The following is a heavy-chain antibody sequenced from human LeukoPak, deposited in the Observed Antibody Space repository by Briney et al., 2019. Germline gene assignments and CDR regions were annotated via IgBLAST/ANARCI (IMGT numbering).Heavy chain of an antibody. CDR3: ARAVFDWTYSGYDSPFDY. D-gene: IGHD5-12*01. CDR1: GYTFTTYG. V-gene: IGHV1-18*01. CDR2: INTYNGNT. Sequence: ASVKVSCKASGYTFTTYGITWVRQAPGQGIEWMGWINTYNGNTNYAQKLQGRVTMTTDTSTSTAYMELRSLRSDDTAVYYCARAVFDWTYSGYDSPFDYWGQGTLVTVSS. J-gene: IGHJ4*02.